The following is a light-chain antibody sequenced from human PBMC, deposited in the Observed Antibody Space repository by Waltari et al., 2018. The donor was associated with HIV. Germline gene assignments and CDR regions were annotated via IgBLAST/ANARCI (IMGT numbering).Light chain of an antibody. CDR2: EIT. CDR1: SSDVGSSNY. J-gene: IGLJ3*02. CDR3: SSSAGGDTLV. Sequence: QSALTQPPSASGFPGQSVTTSCTGTSSDVGSSNYVAWYQQYPGKAPKLLIYEITKRPSGVPDRFSGSKSGNTASLTVSGLQAEDEADYYCSSSAGGDTLVFGGGTKLTVL. V-gene: IGLV2-8*01.